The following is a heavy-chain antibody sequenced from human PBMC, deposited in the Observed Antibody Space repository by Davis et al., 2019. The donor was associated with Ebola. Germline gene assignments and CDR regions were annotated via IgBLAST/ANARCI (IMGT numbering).Heavy chain of an antibody. CDR3: ARDMNTAMVLYDYGLDV. J-gene: IGHJ6*04. V-gene: IGHV3-21*01. CDR2: ISGSSYYI. Sequence: GGSLRLSCTDSVITFSSYAMTWVRQVPGKGLEWVSSISGSSYYIYYAVSVMGRFTISRDNAKNSLYLQMNSLRAEDTAVYYCARDMNTAMVLYDYGLDVWGKGTTVTASS. D-gene: IGHD5-18*01. CDR1: VITFSSYA.